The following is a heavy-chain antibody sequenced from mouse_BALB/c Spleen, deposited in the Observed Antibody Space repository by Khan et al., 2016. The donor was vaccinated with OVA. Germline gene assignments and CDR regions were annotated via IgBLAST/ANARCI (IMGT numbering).Heavy chain of an antibody. V-gene: IGHV5-6-4*01. CDR2: ISTGGSYT. J-gene: IGHJ4*01. CDR3: ARGCDEGYYDPMDY. CDR1: GFTFSSYT. Sequence: EVELVESGGGLVKPGGSLKLSCAASGFTFSSYTMSWVRQTPEKRLEWVAIISTGGSYTFHSDSVKGRFTISRDNAKNTLYLQMSSLKSEDTAMYYCARGCDEGYYDPMDYWGQGITVTVSS.